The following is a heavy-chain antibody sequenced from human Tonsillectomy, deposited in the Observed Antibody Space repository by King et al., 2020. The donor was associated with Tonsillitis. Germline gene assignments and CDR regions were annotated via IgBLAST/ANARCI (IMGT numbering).Heavy chain of an antibody. J-gene: IGHJ4*02. CDR1: GYTFTNYA. CDR2: SNAGNAKT. D-gene: IGHD3-22*01. CDR3: ARDYYDRSTYYL. V-gene: IGHV1-3*01. Sequence: QSQLVQSGAEVKKPGASLNVSCKASGYTFTNYAIHWVRQAPGHRLEWMGWSNAGNAKTKYSQNFQGRLTITRDTSASTAFMELSSLRSEDTAVYYCARDYYDRSTYYLWGQGTLVTVSS.